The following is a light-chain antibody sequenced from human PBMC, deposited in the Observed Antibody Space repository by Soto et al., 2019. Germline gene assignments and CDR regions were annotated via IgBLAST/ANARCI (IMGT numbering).Light chain of an antibody. J-gene: IGKJ1*01. Sequence: DIQMTQSPSTLSASVGDRVTITCRASQSLSSWLAWYQQKPGKAPKLLIYDASSLESGVPSRFSGSGSGTEFTLTISSLQPDDFATYYCQQYNSSPCTFGQGTKVDIK. CDR2: DAS. V-gene: IGKV1-5*01. CDR1: QSLSSW. CDR3: QQYNSSPCT.